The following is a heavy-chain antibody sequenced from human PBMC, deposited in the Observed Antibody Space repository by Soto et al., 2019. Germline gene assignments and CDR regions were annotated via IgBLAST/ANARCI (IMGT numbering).Heavy chain of an antibody. CDR2: VYYRGRS. J-gene: IGHJ4*02. Sequence: SETLSLTCIVSGGSVTNSSYYWGWIRQSPGKGLEWIGSVYYRGRSYSKSSVKSRVTISVDTSKNRFSLSLNSVTASDTAVYFCVSQRTTVPTQAYFDYWGPGALVTVSS. V-gene: IGHV4-39*01. CDR3: VSQRTTVPTQAYFDY. D-gene: IGHD4-17*01. CDR1: GGSVTNSSYY.